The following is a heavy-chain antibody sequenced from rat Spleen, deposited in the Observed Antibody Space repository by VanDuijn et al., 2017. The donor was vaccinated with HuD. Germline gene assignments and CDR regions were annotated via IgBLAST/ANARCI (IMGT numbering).Heavy chain of an antibody. CDR1: GFTFSDYA. CDR2: ISYDGSNT. J-gene: IGHJ4*01. D-gene: IGHD1-5*01. V-gene: IGHV5-17*01. CDR3: ARLRWDVMDA. Sequence: EVQLVESGGGLVQPGRSLKLSCAASGFTFSDYAMAWVRQAPTKGLDWVATISYDGSNTYYRDSVRGRFTISRDNVKSTLYLQMDSLRSEDTATYYCARLRWDVMDAWGQGASVTVSS.